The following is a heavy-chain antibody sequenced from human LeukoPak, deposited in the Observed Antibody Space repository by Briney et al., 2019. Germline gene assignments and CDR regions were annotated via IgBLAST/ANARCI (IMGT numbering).Heavy chain of an antibody. Sequence: GESLTISCKTSGSTFTSYWIGWVRQTPGKGLECMGVIFPRDSDVRYSPSFQGQVTISADKSTNTAYLHWGSLKASDSAMYYCVRSLPGTLLRGYGMDVWGPGTTVTVS. CDR3: VRSLPGTLLRGYGMDV. V-gene: IGHV5-51*01. CDR1: GSTFTSYW. CDR2: IFPRDSDV. D-gene: IGHD3-10*01. J-gene: IGHJ6*02.